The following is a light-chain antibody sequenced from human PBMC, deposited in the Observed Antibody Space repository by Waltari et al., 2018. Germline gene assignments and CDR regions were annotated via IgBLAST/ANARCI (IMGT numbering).Light chain of an antibody. J-gene: IGKJ4*01. Sequence: EIVMTQFPATLSVSPGERATLSCRARQSVRSNLAWYQQKPGQAPRPPIYAASTRATGIPASFSGSGAGTEFTLTISSLQSEDFAVYYCQQYNNWPLTFGGGTKVEIK. CDR3: QQYNNWPLT. CDR1: QSVRSN. CDR2: AAS. V-gene: IGKV3-15*01.